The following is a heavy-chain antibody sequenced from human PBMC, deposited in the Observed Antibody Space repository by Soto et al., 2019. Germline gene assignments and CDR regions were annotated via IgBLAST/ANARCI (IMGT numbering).Heavy chain of an antibody. D-gene: IGHD3-16*02. CDR2: IYHSGST. J-gene: IGHJ6*02. Sequence: QLQLQESGSGLVKPSQTLSLTCAVSGGSISSGGYSWSWIRQPPGKGLEWIGYIYHSGSTYYTPSLKSPVTISVARSNNQFSLNLSSVTAADTAGYYCARVNCDSVWGSYRPSGMDVWGQGTTVTVSS. CDR3: ARVNCDSVWGSYRPSGMDV. CDR1: GGSISSGGYS. V-gene: IGHV4-30-2*01.